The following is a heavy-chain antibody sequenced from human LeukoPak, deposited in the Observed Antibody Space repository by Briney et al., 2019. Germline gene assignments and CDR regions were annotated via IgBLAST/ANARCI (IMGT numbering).Heavy chain of an antibody. CDR3: ARVGQHYGSGSYADARLLFQH. CDR1: GGTFSSYA. CDR2: IIPILGIA. D-gene: IGHD3-10*01. V-gene: IGHV1-69*04. Sequence: SVKVSCKASGGTFSSYAISWVRQAPGQGLEWMGRIIPILGIANYAQKFQGRVTITADKSTSTAYMELSSLRSEDTAVYYCARVGQHYGSGSYADARLLFQHWGQGTLVTVSS. J-gene: IGHJ1*01.